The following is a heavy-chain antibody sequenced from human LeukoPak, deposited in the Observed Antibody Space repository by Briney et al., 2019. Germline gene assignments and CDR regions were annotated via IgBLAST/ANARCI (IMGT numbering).Heavy chain of an antibody. Sequence: ASVKVSCKASGYTFTSYDINWVRQATGQGLEWMGWMNPNSGNTGYAQKFQGRVTMTRNTSISTAYMELSSLRSEDTAVYHCARQSDPYYHYGLDFWGQGTTVIVSS. V-gene: IGHV1-8*01. CDR1: GYTFTSYD. CDR3: ARQSDPYYHYGLDF. J-gene: IGHJ6*02. CDR2: MNPNSGNT.